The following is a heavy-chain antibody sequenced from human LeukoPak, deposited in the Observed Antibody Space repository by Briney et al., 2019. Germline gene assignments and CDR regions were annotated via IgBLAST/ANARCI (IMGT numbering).Heavy chain of an antibody. D-gene: IGHD5-12*01. V-gene: IGHV1-2*02. J-gene: IGHJ5*02. CDR2: INPDSGGT. CDR1: GYSFSDYY. CDR3: TREARAGNWFDP. Sequence: GASVKVSCKASGYSFSDYYIHWLRQAPGQGLEWMGWINPDSGGTNYAQRFQGRVTMTRDTSITTVYTELSRLRSDDTAVFYCTREARAGNWFDPWGQGTPVIVSS.